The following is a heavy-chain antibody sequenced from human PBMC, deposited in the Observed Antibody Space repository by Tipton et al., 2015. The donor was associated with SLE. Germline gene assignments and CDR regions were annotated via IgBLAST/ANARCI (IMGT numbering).Heavy chain of an antibody. CDR3: ASPPGAFDI. CDR2: INDSGST. J-gene: IGHJ3*02. CDR1: GGSFSGYY. V-gene: IGHV4-34*01. Sequence: TLSLTCTVSGGSFSGYYWSWIRQPPGKGLEWIGEINDSGSTNYNPSLKSRVTTSVDTSKNQFSLKLSSVTAADTAVYYCASPPGAFDIWGQGTMVTVSS.